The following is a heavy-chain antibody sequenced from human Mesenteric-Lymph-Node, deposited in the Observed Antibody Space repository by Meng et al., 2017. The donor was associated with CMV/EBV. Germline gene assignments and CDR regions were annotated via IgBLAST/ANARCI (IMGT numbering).Heavy chain of an antibody. CDR3: ARSHRYDSGSPPFY. J-gene: IGHJ4*02. CDR2: INHSGST. D-gene: IGHD3-10*01. V-gene: IGHV4-34*01. Sequence: VYGGSLRGYYWSWIRQPPGKGLEWIGEINHSGSTNYNPSLKSRVTISVDTSKNQFSLKLSSVTAADTAVYYCARSHRYDSGSPPFYWGQGTLVTVSS. CDR1: GGSLRGYY.